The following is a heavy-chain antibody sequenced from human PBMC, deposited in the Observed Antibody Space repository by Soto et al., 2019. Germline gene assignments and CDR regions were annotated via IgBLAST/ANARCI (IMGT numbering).Heavy chain of an antibody. CDR2: ISYDGSNK. CDR3: AKGEPDIDY. CDR1: GFTFSSYG. D-gene: IGHD1-1*01. V-gene: IGHV3-30*18. Sequence: QVQLLESGGGVVQPGRSLRLSCAASGFTFSSYGMHWVRQAPGKGLEWVAVISYDGSNKYYADSVKGRFTISRDNSKNTLYLQMNSLRAEDTAVYYCAKGEPDIDYWGPGTLVTVSS. J-gene: IGHJ4*02.